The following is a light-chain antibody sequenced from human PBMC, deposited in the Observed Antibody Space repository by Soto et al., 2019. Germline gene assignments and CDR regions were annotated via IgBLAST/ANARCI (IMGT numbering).Light chain of an antibody. CDR1: SSDVGAYNH. CDR2: DVS. CDR3: CSYAGSYIYV. Sequence: QSVLTQPRSVSGSPGQSVTISCTGTSSDVGAYNHVSWYQQYPGKAPKLTIYDVSKRPSGVPDRFSGSKSGNTAFLTISGLQAEDEADYYCCSYAGSYIYVFGTGTKLTVL. J-gene: IGLJ1*01. V-gene: IGLV2-11*01.